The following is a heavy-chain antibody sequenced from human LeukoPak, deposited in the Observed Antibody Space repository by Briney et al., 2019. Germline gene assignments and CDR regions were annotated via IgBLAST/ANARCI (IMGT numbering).Heavy chain of an antibody. CDR1: GITFRNYG. J-gene: IGHJ4*02. D-gene: IGHD2-15*01. V-gene: IGHV3-33*01. Sequence: PGGSLRLSCAASGITFRNYGMHWVRQAPGKGLEWVVVIWYDGSNKDYADSVKGRFTVSRDNSRNTLFLQMNSLRVEDTAVYYCATDRATQYFDYWGQGTLVSVPS. CDR3: ATDRATQYFDY. CDR2: IWYDGSNK.